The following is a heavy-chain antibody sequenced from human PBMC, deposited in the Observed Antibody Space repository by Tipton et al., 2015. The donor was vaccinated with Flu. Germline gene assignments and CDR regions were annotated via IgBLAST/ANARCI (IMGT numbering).Heavy chain of an antibody. V-gene: IGHV3-33*01. CDR2: IWYDGSNK. CDR3: ARESEGRTRYYDFWSGYSPSYFDY. D-gene: IGHD3-3*01. CDR1: GFTFSSYG. J-gene: IGHJ4*02. Sequence: SLRLSCAASGFTFSSYGMHWVRQAPGKGLEWVAVIWYDGSNKYYADSVNGRFTISRDNSKNTLYLQMNSLRAEDTAVYYCARESEGRTRYYDFWSGYSPSYFDYWGQGTLVTVSS.